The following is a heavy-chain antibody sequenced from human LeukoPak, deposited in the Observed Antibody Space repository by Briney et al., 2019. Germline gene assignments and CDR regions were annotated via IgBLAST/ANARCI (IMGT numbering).Heavy chain of an antibody. D-gene: IGHD6-13*01. J-gene: IGHJ4*02. CDR3: APFSAVTHYYFDY. Sequence: PGGSLRLSCAASGFTFSSHSLMWVRQAPGQGLEWVSSISPDSGYIYYADSVKGRFTISRDNAENSLFLQMNSLGAEDTAVYYCAPFSAVTHYYFDYWGQGTLVTVSS. CDR2: ISPDSGYI. V-gene: IGHV3-21*01. CDR1: GFTFSSHS.